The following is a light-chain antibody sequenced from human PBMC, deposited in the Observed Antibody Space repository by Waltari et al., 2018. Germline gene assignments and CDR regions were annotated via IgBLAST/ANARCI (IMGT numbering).Light chain of an antibody. Sequence: QSALTQPPSASGSPGQSVVIPFPGTSSHVGRYNHVSWYQQYPGKAPKLMIYEVTKRPSGVPDRFSGSKSGNTASLTVTGLQAEDEAEYYCSSYTGSTNLKVFGGGTKLTVL. CDR2: EVT. V-gene: IGLV2-8*01. CDR3: SSYTGSTNLKV. J-gene: IGLJ2*01. CDR1: SSHVGRYNH.